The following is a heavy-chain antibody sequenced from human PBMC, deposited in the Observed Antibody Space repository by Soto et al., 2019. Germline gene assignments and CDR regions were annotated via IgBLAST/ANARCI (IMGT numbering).Heavy chain of an antibody. CDR3: ASAWCGGLLDWFDP. Sequence: QVQLVQSGAEVKKPGSSVKVSCKASGGTFSSYTISWVRQAPGQGLEWMGRIIPILGIANYAQKFQGRVTITADKSTSAAYMELSSLRSEDTDVYYCASAWCGGLLDWFDPWGQGTLVTVSS. D-gene: IGHD3-10*01. J-gene: IGHJ5*02. CDR2: IIPILGIA. CDR1: GGTFSSYT. V-gene: IGHV1-69*02.